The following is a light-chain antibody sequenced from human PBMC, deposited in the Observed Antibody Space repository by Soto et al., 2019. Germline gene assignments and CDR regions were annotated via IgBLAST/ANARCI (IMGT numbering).Light chain of an antibody. CDR1: QSVNNNY. V-gene: IGKV3-20*01. CDR3: QQHSRSIT. Sequence: VLTQSPGTLSLSPGERATLSCRASQSVNNNYLAWYQQKPGQSPRLLIYGASIRATAIPDRFSGSGSGTDFTLTISRLEPEDSPVYYCQQHSRSITFGGGTKVEIK. CDR2: GAS. J-gene: IGKJ4*01.